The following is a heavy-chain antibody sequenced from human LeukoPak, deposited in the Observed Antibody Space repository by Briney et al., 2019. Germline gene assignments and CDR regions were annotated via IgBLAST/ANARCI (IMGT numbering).Heavy chain of an antibody. V-gene: IGHV3-7*05. J-gene: IGHJ5*02. D-gene: IGHD3-22*01. CDR2: INQDGSEK. CDR3: ARKLYYYDSGGSAGYAGWFDP. CDR1: RFTFRNYW. Sequence: GGSLRLSCAVSRFTFRNYWMSWVRRAPGKGLEWVANINQDGSEKYYVDSVKGRFSISRDNAKNALYLQMNSLRAEDTAVYYCARKLYYYDSGGSAGYAGWFDPWGQGTLVTVSS.